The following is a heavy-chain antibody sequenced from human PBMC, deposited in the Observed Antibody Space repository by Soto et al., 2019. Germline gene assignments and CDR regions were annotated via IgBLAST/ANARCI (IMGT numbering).Heavy chain of an antibody. CDR2: ISAYNGNP. V-gene: IGHV1-18*01. CDR3: ARSIAARSDYYYNGTEV. Sequence: GLEWMGWISAYNGNPNYAQKLQGRVTMTTDTSTSTAYMELRSLRSDDTAVYYCARSIAARSDYYYNGTEVWVHGTTVIGSS. D-gene: IGHD6-6*01. J-gene: IGHJ6*02.